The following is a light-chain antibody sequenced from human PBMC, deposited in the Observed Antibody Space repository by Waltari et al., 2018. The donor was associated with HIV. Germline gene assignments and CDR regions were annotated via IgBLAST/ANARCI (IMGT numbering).Light chain of an antibody. V-gene: IGKV1-NL1*01. CDR2: GAS. CDR3: QQYYSVPLT. Sequence: DIQMTQTPSSLSAFVGDRVTISCRASQAIRNSIAWYNHKPHSAPKLLLFGASTLESGVPSRFSGSGSGTDYTLIINNLQPEDFGTYYCQQYYSVPLTFGQGTRL. CDR1: QAIRNS. J-gene: IGKJ5*01.